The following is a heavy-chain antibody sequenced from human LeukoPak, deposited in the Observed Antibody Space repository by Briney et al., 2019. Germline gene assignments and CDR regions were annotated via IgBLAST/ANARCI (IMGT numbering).Heavy chain of an antibody. J-gene: IGHJ6*02. CDR1: GFSVSTFD. CDR3: TREWRGIASHYSGMDV. Sequence: GGSLRLSCVASGFSVSTFDMYWVRQAAGGGLEWVAAVGTNHDTLYLGSVKGRFTISRENAKNSLSLELSYLTVEDTAVYYCTREWRGIASHYSGMDVWGQGTAVIVSS. CDR2: VGTNHDT. D-gene: IGHD3-16*02. V-gene: IGHV3-13*01.